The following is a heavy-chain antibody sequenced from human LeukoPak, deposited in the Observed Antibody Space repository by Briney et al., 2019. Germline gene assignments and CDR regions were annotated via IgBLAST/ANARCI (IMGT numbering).Heavy chain of an antibody. CDR1: GYTFTSYY. J-gene: IGHJ4*02. CDR2: INPSGGST. D-gene: IGHD6-6*01. V-gene: IGHV1-46*01. CDR3: ARDRGGVIAARPGY. Sequence: ASVKVSCKASGYTFTSYYMHWVRQAPGQGLEWMGIINPSGGSTSYAQKFQGRVTMTRDMSTSTVYMELNSLRSEDTALYYCARDRGGVIAARPGYWGQGTLVTVSS.